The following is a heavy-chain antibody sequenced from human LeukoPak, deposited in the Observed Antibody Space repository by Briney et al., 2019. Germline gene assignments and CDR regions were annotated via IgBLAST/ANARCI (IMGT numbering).Heavy chain of an antibody. D-gene: IGHD3-22*01. V-gene: IGHV4-59*01. CDR1: GGSISSYY. CDR3: ARDPSSDYDSSGYSGWFDP. CDR2: IYYSGST. Sequence: KTSETLSLTCTVSGGSISSYYWSWIRQPPGKGLEWIGYIYYSGSTNYNPSLKSRVTISVDTSKNQFSLKLSSVTAADTAVYYCARDPSSDYDSSGYSGWFDPWGQGTLVTVSS. J-gene: IGHJ5*02.